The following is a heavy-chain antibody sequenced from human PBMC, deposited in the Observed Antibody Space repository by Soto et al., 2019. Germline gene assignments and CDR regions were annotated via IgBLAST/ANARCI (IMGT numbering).Heavy chain of an antibody. V-gene: IGHV1-46*01. CDR1: GYTFFTYY. D-gene: IGHD3-22*01. J-gene: IGHJ4*02. CDR3: ARVRRSSGYYYGY. Sequence: ASVKVSCNASGYTFFTYYMHWVRQAPGQGLEWMGIINPSGGSTSYAQKFQGRVTMTRDTSTSTVYMELSSLRSEDTAVYYCARVRRSSGYYYGYWGQGTPVTVSS. CDR2: INPSGGST.